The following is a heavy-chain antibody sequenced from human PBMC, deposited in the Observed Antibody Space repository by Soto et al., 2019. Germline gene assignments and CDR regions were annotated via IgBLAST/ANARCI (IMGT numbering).Heavy chain of an antibody. CDR3: ARIGGYHGPLDY. CDR1: GVSISSYF. D-gene: IGHD3-16*02. V-gene: IGHV4-59*12. Sequence: SEILSLTCSVSGVSISSYFWSWIRQPPGRGLEWIGYTYHRGSTNYSPSLKSRVAISLDTSENQFSLKVSSVTAADTAVYYCARIGGYHGPLDYWGQGTPVTVSS. J-gene: IGHJ4*02. CDR2: TYHRGST.